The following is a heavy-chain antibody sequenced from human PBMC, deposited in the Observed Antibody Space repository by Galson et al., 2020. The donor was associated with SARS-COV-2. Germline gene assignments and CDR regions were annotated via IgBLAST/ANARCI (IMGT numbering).Heavy chain of an antibody. J-gene: IGHJ4*02. CDR2: IYHSGST. Sequence: SETLSLTCTVSGYSISSGYYWGWIRQPPGKGLEWNGSIYHSGSTYYNPSLKSRVTISVDTSKNQFSLKLSSVTAADTAVYYCARDLHPTRITIFGVVIGFNFDYWGQGTLVTVSS. CDR1: GYSISSGYY. V-gene: IGHV4-38-2*02. D-gene: IGHD3-3*01. CDR3: ARDLHPTRITIFGVVIGFNFDY.